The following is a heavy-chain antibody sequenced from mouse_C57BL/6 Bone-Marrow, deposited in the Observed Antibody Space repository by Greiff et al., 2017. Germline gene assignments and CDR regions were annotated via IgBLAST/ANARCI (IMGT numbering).Heavy chain of an antibody. J-gene: IGHJ3*01. CDR3: ARGLFAY. Sequence: QVQLQQPGAELVMPGASVKLSCTASGYTFTSYWMHWVKQRPGQGLEWIGEIDPSDSYTNYNQKFKGKSTLTVDKSSSTAYMQLSSLTSEDSAVYYCARGLFAYWGQGTLVTVSA. CDR1: GYTFTSYW. CDR2: IDPSDSYT. V-gene: IGHV1-69*01.